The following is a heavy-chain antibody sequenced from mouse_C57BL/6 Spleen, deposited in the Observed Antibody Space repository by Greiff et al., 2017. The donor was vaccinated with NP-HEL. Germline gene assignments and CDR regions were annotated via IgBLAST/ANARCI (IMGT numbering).Heavy chain of an antibody. D-gene: IGHD1-1*01. CDR3: ARLQFITTVVAGGDY. CDR1: GFTFSSYG. Sequence: EVHLVESGGDLVKPGGSLKLSCAASGFTFSSYGMSWVRQTPDKRLEWVATISSGGSYTYYPDSVKGRFTISRDNAKNTLYLQMSSLKSEDTAMYYCARLQFITTVVAGGDYWGQGTSVTVSS. J-gene: IGHJ4*01. V-gene: IGHV5-6*01. CDR2: ISSGGSYT.